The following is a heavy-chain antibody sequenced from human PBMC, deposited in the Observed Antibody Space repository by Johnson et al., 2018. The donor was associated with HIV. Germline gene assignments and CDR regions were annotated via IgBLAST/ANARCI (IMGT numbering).Heavy chain of an antibody. D-gene: IGHD2-21*02. J-gene: IGHJ3*02. CDR1: GFTFDDYG. CDR2: INWNGGST. Sequence: VHLVESGGGVVRPGGSLRLSCAASGFTFDDYGMSWVRQAPGKGLEWVSGINWNGGSTGYADSVKGRVTISRDNAKNSLYLQMNSLRAEDTAVYYCARDFTAVYCGGDCYAFDIWGQGTMVSVSS. V-gene: IGHV3-20*04. CDR3: ARDFTAVYCGGDCYAFDI.